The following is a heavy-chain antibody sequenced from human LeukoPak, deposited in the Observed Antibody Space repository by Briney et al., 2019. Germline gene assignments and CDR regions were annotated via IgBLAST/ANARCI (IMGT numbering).Heavy chain of an antibody. J-gene: IGHJ4*02. V-gene: IGHV4-59*12. CDR1: GGSISSYY. D-gene: IGHD3-3*01. Sequence: SETLSLTCTVSGGSISSYYWSWIRQPPGKGLEWIGYIYYSGSTNYNPSLKSRVTISVDTSKNQFSLKLSSVTAADTAVYYCARESYDFWSGPLGFFDYWGQGTLVTVSS. CDR3: ARESYDFWSGPLGFFDY. CDR2: IYYSGST.